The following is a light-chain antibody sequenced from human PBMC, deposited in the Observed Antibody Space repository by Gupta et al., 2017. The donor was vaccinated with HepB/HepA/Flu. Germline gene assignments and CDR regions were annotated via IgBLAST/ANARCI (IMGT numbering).Light chain of an antibody. CDR1: RSVLDHSKNKNF. CDR3: HQYYSIPIT. Sequence: DIVMTQSPDSLVGYRGERASINCKSNRSVLDHSKNKNFLAWYQQKPGQHPKLLLYWASIRESGVPARFSGSGSGTDFTLTISSLQADDVAVYYCHQYYSIPITFGQGTRLEIK. V-gene: IGKV4-1*01. CDR2: WAS. J-gene: IGKJ5*01.